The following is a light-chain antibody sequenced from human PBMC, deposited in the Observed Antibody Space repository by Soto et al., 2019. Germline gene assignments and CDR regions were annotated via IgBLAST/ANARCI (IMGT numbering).Light chain of an antibody. J-gene: IGLJ1*01. V-gene: IGLV1-40*01. CDR2: GNT. CDR1: SSNIGAGYD. CDR3: QSYDSILSARYV. Sequence: QSVLTQPPSVSGAPGQRVTISCTGSSSNIGAGYDVHWYQQRPGTAPKLPIFGNTNRPSGVPDRFSGSKSGTSASLAITGLQAEDEGDYYCQSYDSILSARYVFGTGTKVTVL.